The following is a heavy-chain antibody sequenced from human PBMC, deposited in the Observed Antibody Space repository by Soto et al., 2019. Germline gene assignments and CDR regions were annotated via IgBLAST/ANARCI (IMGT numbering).Heavy chain of an antibody. CDR2: ITPIFGTA. D-gene: IGHD6-13*01. CDR3: AKSYSSNWYDYFDY. Sequence: SVKVSCKASGGTFSSYAISWVRQAPGQGLEWMGGITPIFGTANYAQKFQGRVTITADESTSTAYMELSSLRAEDTALYYCAKSYSSNWYDYFDYWGQGTLVTVSS. CDR1: GGTFSSYA. J-gene: IGHJ4*02. V-gene: IGHV1-69*13.